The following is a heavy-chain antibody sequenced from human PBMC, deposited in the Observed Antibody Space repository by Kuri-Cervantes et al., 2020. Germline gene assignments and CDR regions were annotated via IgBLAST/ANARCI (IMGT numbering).Heavy chain of an antibody. Sequence: GSLRLSCTVSGGSISSYYWSWIRQPPGKGLEWIGYIYYSGSTNYNPSLKSRVTISVDTSKNQFSLKLSSVTAADTAVYYCATRAYPDYYMDVWGKGTTVTVSS. CDR1: GGSISSYY. J-gene: IGHJ6*03. CDR2: IYYSGST. D-gene: IGHD1-1*01. V-gene: IGHV4-59*01. CDR3: ATRAYPDYYMDV.